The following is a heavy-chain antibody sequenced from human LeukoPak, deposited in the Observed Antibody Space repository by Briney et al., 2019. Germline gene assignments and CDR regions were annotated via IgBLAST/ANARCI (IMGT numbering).Heavy chain of an antibody. CDR2: ISSNGGST. CDR3: AKDTTAAYGFDY. Sequence: GGSLRLSCAASGFTFSSYAMHWVRQAPGKGLEYVSAISSNGGSTYYANSVKGRFTISRDYSKNTLYLHMNSLRPEDTAVYYCAKDTTAAYGFDYWGQGTLVTVSS. CDR1: GFTFSSYA. D-gene: IGHD6-13*01. J-gene: IGHJ4*02. V-gene: IGHV3-64*01.